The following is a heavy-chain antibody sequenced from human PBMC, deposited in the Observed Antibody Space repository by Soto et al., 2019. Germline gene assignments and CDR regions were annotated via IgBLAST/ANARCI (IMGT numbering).Heavy chain of an antibody. V-gene: IGHV1-69*13. CDR3: ARLGYCSGGSCSTRYYYGMDV. CDR2: IIPIFGTA. J-gene: IGHJ6*02. D-gene: IGHD2-15*01. CDR1: GGTFSSYA. Sequence: SVKVSCKASGGTFSSYAISWVRQAPGQGLEWMGGIIPIFGTANYAQKFQGRVTITADESTSTAHMELSSLRSEDTAVYYCARLGYCSGGSCSTRYYYGMDVWGQGTTVTVSS.